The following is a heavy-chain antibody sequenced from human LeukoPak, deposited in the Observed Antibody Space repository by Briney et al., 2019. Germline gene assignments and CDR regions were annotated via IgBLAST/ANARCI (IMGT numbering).Heavy chain of an antibody. CDR1: GFTFSSYA. CDR2: ISYDGSNK. V-gene: IGHV3-30-3*01. D-gene: IGHD6-13*01. J-gene: IGHJ4*02. CDR3: ARGSWRSPFDY. Sequence: GGSLRLSCAASGFTFSSYAMHWVRQAPGKGLEWVAVISYDGSNKYYADSVKGRFTISRDNSKNTLYLQMNSLRAEDTAVYYCARGSWRSPFDYWGQETLVTVSS.